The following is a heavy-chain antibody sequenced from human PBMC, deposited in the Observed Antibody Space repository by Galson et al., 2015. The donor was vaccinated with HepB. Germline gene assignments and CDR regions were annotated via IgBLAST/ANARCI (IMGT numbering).Heavy chain of an antibody. D-gene: IGHD3-9*01. J-gene: IGHJ4*02. V-gene: IGHV3-23*01. CDR3: AKGSGGFDWLLGDY. CDR2: LSGSGSSS. Sequence: SLRLSCAASGFTFGSYAMSWVRQAPGKGLEWVSSLSGSGSSSYYADSVKGRFTISRDNSKNTLYLQMNSLRAEDTAVYYCAKGSGGFDWLLGDYWGQGALVTVSS. CDR1: GFTFGSYA.